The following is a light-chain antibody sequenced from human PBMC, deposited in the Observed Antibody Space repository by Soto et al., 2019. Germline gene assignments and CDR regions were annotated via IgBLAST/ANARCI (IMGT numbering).Light chain of an antibody. CDR3: QQYNKWPKM. CDR2: SAS. Sequence: EIVMTRSPATLSVSPGERATLSCRASQSVSDSLAWYQQKPGQAPRLLIYSASTRATGIPARFSGSGSGTEFTLTISSLQSEDFAVYYCQQYNKWPKMFGQGTKVDIK. J-gene: IGKJ1*01. CDR1: QSVSDS. V-gene: IGKV3-15*01.